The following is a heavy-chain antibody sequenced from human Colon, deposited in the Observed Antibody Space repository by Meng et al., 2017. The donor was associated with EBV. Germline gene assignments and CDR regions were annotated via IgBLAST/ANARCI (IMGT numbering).Heavy chain of an antibody. CDR3: ARRRGGSGRDC. CDR2: IYHSGST. D-gene: IGHD3-10*01. V-gene: IGHV4-39*01. Sequence: ELQESGPGLVKHSETLSLPCTVSGGSISSSHYSWGWVRQPPGKGLQWIGTIYHSGSTSYNPSLQSRVTMFVDTSKNQFSLMLTSVTATDTAVYYCARRRGGSGRDCWGQGTLVTVSS. J-gene: IGHJ4*02. CDR1: GGSISSSHYS.